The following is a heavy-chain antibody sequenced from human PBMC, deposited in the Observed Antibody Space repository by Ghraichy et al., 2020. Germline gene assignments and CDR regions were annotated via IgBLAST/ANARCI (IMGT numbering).Heavy chain of an antibody. J-gene: IGHJ5*02. D-gene: IGHD5-18*01. CDR2: INFRGST. Sequence: SETLSLTCTVSGDSISSGSYFWSWIRQPPGKGLEWIASINFRGSTYYNPSLKSRVTISVDTSKTKISLKLTSVTAADTAFYYCARYSYNPNWFDPWGQGTLVTVSS. V-gene: IGHV4-39*01. CDR1: GDSISSGSYF. CDR3: ARYSYNPNWFDP.